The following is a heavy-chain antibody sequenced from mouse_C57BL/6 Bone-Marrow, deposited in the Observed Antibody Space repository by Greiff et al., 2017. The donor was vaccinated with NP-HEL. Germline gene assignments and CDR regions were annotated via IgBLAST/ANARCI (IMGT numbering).Heavy chain of an antibody. D-gene: IGHD1-1*01. Sequence: EVQLQQSGTVLARPGASVKMSCKTSGYTFTSYWMHWVKQRPGQGLEWIGAIYPGNSDTSSNQKFKGKAKLTAVTSASPAYMELSILTNEDSAVYYCTRVGYGSSSAWFAYWGQGTLVTVSA. CDR1: GYTFTSYW. V-gene: IGHV1-5*01. J-gene: IGHJ3*01. CDR2: IYPGNSDT. CDR3: TRVGYGSSSAWFAY.